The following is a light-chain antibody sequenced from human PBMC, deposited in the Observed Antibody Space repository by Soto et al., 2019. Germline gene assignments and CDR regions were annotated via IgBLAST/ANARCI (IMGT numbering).Light chain of an antibody. CDR1: QSISSN. CDR2: GAS. CDR3: QQYNKWPGT. J-gene: IGKJ1*01. V-gene: IGKV3-15*01. Sequence: EIVMTQSPVTLSVSPGERLTLFCRARQSISSNLAWFQQKPGQVPRLLISGASTRATGISARFSGSGSGTEFTLTISSLQSEDFAVYYCQQYNKWPGTFGQGTKVE.